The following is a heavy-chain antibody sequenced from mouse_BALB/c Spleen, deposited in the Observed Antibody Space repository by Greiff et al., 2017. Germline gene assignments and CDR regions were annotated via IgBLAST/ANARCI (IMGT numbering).Heavy chain of an antibody. Sequence: QVQLQQPGAELVKPGASVKLSCKASGYTFTSYWMHWVKQRPGQGLEWIGEINPSNGRTNYNEKFKSKATLTVDKSSSTAYMQLSSLTSEDSAVYYCASQVPGFAYWGQGTLVTVSA. CDR1: GYTFTSYW. CDR3: ASQVPGFAY. CDR2: INPSNGRT. J-gene: IGHJ3*01. V-gene: IGHV1S81*02.